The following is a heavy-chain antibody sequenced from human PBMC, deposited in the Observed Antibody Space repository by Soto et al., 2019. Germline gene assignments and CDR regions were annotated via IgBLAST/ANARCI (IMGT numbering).Heavy chain of an antibody. D-gene: IGHD1-7*01. CDR3: ARSPGGGTTYWFDP. Sequence: SETLSLTCTVSGGSVSSVSYYWSWIRQPPGKGLEWIGYIYYSGSTNYNPSLKSRVTMSVDTSKNQFSLKLSSVTAADTAVYYCARSPGGGTTYWFDPWGQGTLVTVSS. V-gene: IGHV4-61*01. J-gene: IGHJ5*02. CDR1: GGSVSSVSYY. CDR2: IYYSGST.